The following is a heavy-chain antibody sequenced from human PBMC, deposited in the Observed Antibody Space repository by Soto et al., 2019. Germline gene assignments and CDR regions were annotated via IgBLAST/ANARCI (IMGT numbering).Heavy chain of an antibody. V-gene: IGHV3-48*03. Sequence: GGSPRLSCAASGFTVSSYEMNWVRQAPGKGLEWVSYISSSGSTIYYADSVKGRFTISRDNAKNSLYLQMNSLRAEDTAVYYCAKDIVVVVAAGDAFDIWGQGTMVTVSS. CDR2: ISSSGSTI. CDR1: GFTVSSYE. D-gene: IGHD2-15*01. CDR3: AKDIVVVVAAGDAFDI. J-gene: IGHJ3*02.